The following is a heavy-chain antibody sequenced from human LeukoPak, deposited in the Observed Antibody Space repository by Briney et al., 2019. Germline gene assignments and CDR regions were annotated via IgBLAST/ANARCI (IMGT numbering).Heavy chain of an antibody. J-gene: IGHJ6*02. CDR2: IYSGGST. V-gene: IGHV3-53*01. CDR3: ASGSKDDYYYGIDV. CDR1: GFTVRRNY. D-gene: IGHD5-24*01. Sequence: PGGSLRLFCAASGFTVRRNYMTWVRQAPGKGLEWVSVIYSGGSTDYAASVKGRFSISRDNSKNTVTLQMNSLRAEDTAVYYCASGSKDDYYYGIDVWGHGTTVTVSS.